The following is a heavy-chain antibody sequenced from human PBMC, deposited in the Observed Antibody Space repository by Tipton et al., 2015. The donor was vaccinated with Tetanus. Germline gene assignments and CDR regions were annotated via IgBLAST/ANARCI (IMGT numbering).Heavy chain of an antibody. Sequence: QLVQSGPEVKKPGSSVKVSCKASGGTFSSYAISWVRQAPGQGLEWMGGIIPIFGTANYAQKFQGRVTITADKSTSTAYMELSSLRSEDTAVYYCARHSPAYCRSTSCYLGMDVWGQGTTVTVSS. CDR2: IIPIFGTA. V-gene: IGHV1-69*06. J-gene: IGHJ6*02. CDR1: GGTFSSYA. D-gene: IGHD2-2*01. CDR3: ARHSPAYCRSTSCYLGMDV.